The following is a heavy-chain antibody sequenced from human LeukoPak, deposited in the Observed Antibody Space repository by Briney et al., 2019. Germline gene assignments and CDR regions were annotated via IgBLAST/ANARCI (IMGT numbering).Heavy chain of an antibody. CDR1: GFTFSSYA. V-gene: IGHV3-23*01. CDR3: AKDSDVDTAMVIYFDY. J-gene: IGHJ4*02. Sequence: PGGSLRLSCAASGFTFSSYAMSWVRQAPGKGLEWVSAISGSGGSTYYADSVKGRFTISRDNSKNTLYLQMNSLRAEDTAVYYCAKDSDVDTAMVIYFDYWGQGTLVTVSS. D-gene: IGHD5-18*01. CDR2: ISGSGGST.